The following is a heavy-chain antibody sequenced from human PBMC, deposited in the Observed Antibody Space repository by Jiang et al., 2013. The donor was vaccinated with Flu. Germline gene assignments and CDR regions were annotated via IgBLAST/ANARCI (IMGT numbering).Heavy chain of an antibody. Sequence: KKPGASVKVSCKASGYTFTSYGIHWVRQAPGQRLEWMGWINAGNGDTTFSQKFQGRVTITSDTSASTAYMDLSGLRSEDTAIYYCARGLRDYSGRIYYFDYWGQGTLVTVSS. CDR2: INAGNGDT. V-gene: IGHV1-3*01. J-gene: IGHJ4*02. D-gene: IGHD4-11*01. CDR3: ARGLRDYSGRIYYFDY. CDR1: GYTFTSYG.